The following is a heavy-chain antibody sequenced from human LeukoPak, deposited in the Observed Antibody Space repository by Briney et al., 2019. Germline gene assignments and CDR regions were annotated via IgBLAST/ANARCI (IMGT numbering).Heavy chain of an antibody. CDR2: IWYDGSNK. D-gene: IGHD3-22*01. CDR3: ARFAQGGTSGYYVDF. J-gene: IGHJ4*02. Sequence: SCKASGYTFTGYYMHWVRQAPGKGLEWVAVIWYDGSNKYYVESVKGRFTISRDNYKNTLYLQMNSLRAEDTAVYYCARFAQGGTSGYYVDFWGQGPLVTVSS. V-gene: IGHV3-33*01. CDR1: GYTFTGYY.